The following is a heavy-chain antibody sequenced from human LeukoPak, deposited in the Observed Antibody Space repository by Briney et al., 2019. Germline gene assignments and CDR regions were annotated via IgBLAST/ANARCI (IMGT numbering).Heavy chain of an antibody. CDR3: ARAAAYYGSGSPNWFDP. CDR1: GASISSSF. J-gene: IGHJ5*02. Sequence: PSETLSLTCTVSGASISSSFWTWIRQSPGKGLEWLGYIYYTGNTNLNPSLKSRLTISLDTSKNQFSLRLSSVTAADTAVYYCARAAAYYGSGSPNWFDPWGQGTLVTVSS. D-gene: IGHD3-10*01. V-gene: IGHV4-59*01. CDR2: IYYTGNT.